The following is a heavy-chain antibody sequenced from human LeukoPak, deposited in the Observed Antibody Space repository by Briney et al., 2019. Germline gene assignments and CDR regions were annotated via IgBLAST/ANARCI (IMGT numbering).Heavy chain of an antibody. D-gene: IGHD3-22*01. CDR1: GGSFSGYY. CDR2: IYYSGST. Sequence: SETLSLTCAVYGGSFSGYYWSWIRQPPGKGLEWIGYIYYSGSTNYNPSLKSRVTISVDTSKNQFSLKLSSVTAADTAVYYCARVGADSSGIPDDFDYWGQGTLVTVSS. V-gene: IGHV4-59*01. CDR3: ARVGADSSGIPDDFDY. J-gene: IGHJ4*02.